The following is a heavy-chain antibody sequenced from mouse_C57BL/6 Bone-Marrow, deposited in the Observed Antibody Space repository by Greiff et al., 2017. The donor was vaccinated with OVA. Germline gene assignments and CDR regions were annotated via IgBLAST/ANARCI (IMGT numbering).Heavy chain of an antibody. V-gene: IGHV5-16*01. Sequence: EVQRVESEGGLVQPGSSMKLSCTASGFTFSDYYMAWVRQVPEKGLEWVANINYDGSSTYYLDSLKSRFIISRDNAKNILYLQMSSLKSEDTATDYCARGGGSLDYWGQGTTLTVSS. D-gene: IGHD1-1*01. CDR1: GFTFSDYY. J-gene: IGHJ2*01. CDR3: ARGGGSLDY. CDR2: INYDGSST.